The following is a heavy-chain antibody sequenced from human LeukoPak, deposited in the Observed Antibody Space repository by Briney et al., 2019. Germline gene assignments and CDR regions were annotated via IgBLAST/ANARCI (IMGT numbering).Heavy chain of an antibody. D-gene: IGHD1-26*01. CDR3: ARDSIHGGSYSDAFDI. CDR1: GGTFSSYA. V-gene: IGHV1-69*13. Sequence: GASVKVSCKASGGTFSSYAISWVRQAPGQGLEWMGGIIPTFGTANYAQKFQGRVTITADESTSTAYMELSSLRSEDTAVYYCARDSIHGGSYSDAFDIWGQGTMVTVSS. CDR2: IIPTFGTA. J-gene: IGHJ3*02.